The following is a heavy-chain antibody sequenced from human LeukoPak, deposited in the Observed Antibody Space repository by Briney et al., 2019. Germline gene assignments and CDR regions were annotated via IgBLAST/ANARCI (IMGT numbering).Heavy chain of an antibody. CDR3: ARDGAMVTLGY. J-gene: IGHJ4*02. V-gene: IGHV3-21*01. CDR2: ISSSSSYI. CDR1: GFTFSTYS. Sequence: GGSLRLSCAASGFTFSTYSMNWVRQAPGRGLEWVSSISSSSSYIYYADSVKGRFTISRDNAKNSLYLQMNSLRAEDTAVYYCARDGAMVTLGYWGQGTLVTVSS. D-gene: IGHD4-23*01.